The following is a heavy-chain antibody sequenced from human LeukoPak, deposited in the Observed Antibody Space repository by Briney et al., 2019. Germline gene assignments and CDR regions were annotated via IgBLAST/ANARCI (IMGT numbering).Heavy chain of an antibody. CDR1: GGSISSHY. V-gene: IGHV4-59*11. J-gene: IGHJ4*02. CDR2: IYYSGST. D-gene: IGHD2-8*02. CDR3: ARVAGGVAAN. Sequence: SETLSLTCTVSGGSISSHYWSWIRQPPGKGLEWIGYIYYSGSTNYNPSLKSRVTISVDTSKNQFPLKLSSVTAADTAVYYCARVAGGVAANWGQGTLVTVSS.